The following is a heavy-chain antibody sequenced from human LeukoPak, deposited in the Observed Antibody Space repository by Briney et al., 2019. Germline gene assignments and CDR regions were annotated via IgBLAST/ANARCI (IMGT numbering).Heavy chain of an antibody. CDR1: GFTFSGSA. J-gene: IGHJ5*02. CDR3: TFLLPPLGP. Sequence: GGSLRLSCAASGFTFSGSAMHWVRQASGKGLEWVGRIRSKANSYATAYAASVKGRFTISRDDSKNTAYLQMNSLKTEDTAVYHCTFLLPPLGPWGQGTLVTVSS. D-gene: IGHD3-16*01. CDR2: IRSKANSYAT. V-gene: IGHV3-73*01.